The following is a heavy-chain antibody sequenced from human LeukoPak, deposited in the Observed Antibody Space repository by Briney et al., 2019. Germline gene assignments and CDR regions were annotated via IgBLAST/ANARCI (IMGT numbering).Heavy chain of an antibody. CDR2: ASFHGSNT. CDR3: ARERSWNGPLDY. CDR1: GFIFSDST. V-gene: IGHV3-30*04. Sequence: GGSLRLSCAASGFIFSDSTMHWVRQAPGKGLEWVAAASFHGSNTYYADSMKGRFTISRDNSKNTVYLQMNSLRTEDTAVYYCARERSWNGPLDYWGQGTLVTVSS. D-gene: IGHD1-1*01. J-gene: IGHJ4*02.